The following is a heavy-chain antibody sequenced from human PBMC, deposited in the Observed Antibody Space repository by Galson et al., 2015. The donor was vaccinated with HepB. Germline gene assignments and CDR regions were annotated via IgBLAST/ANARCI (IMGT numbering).Heavy chain of an antibody. CDR1: GFTFSSYS. D-gene: IGHD6-13*01. CDR2: ISSSSSTI. J-gene: IGHJ4*02. V-gene: IGHV3-48*04. CDR3: ARGKQQAGY. Sequence: SLRLSCAASGFTFSSYSMNWARQAPGKGLEWVSYISSSSSTIYYADSVKGRFTISRDNAKNSLYLQMNSLRAEDTAVYYCARGKQQAGYWGQGTLVTVSS.